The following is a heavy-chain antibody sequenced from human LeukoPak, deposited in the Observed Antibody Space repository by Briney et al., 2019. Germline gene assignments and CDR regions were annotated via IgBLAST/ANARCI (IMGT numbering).Heavy chain of an antibody. CDR1: GYSISSGYY. V-gene: IGHV4-38-2*02. D-gene: IGHD4-17*01. CDR2: IYHSGST. J-gene: IGHJ3*02. CDR3: ARDSTLTSTVSDAFDI. Sequence: SETLSLTCTVSGYSISSGYYWGWIRQPPGKGLEWIGSIYHSGSTYYNPSLKSRVTISVDTSKNQFSLKLSSVTAADTAVYYCARDSTLTSTVSDAFDIWAKGQWSPSLQ.